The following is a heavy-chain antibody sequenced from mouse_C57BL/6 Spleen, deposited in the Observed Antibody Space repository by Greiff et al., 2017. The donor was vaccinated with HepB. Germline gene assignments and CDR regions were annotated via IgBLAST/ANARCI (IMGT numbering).Heavy chain of an antibody. J-gene: IGHJ4*01. V-gene: IGHV5-9*01. CDR2: ISGGGGNT. CDR3: ARLGIDYVYAMDY. CDR1: GFTFSSYT. Sequence: EVMLVESGGGLVKPGGSLKLSCAASGFTFSSYTMSWVRQTPEKRLEWVATISGGGGNTYYPDSVKGRFTISRDNAKNTLYLQMSSLRSEDTALYFCARLGIDYVYAMDYWGQGTSVTVSS. D-gene: IGHD2-4*01.